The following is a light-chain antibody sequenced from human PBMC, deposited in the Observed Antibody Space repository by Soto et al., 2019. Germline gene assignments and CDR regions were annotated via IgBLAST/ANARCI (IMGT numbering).Light chain of an antibody. CDR1: QSVSDN. Sequence: EIVMTQSPDTLSVSPGERATLSCRASQSVSDNLAWYQQKPGQPPRLLIYGASTRATGVPSRFSGSGSGRDFTLTISSLQSEDFAVHYCQHCNDWSAFGQGTRLEIK. CDR2: GAS. V-gene: IGKV3-15*01. CDR3: QHCNDWSA. J-gene: IGKJ5*01.